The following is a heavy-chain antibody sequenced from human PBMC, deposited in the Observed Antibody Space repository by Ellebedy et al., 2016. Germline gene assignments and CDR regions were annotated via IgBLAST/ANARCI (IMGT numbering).Heavy chain of an antibody. J-gene: IGHJ3*02. V-gene: IGHV1-69*06. D-gene: IGHD2-21*01. CDR2: IIPIFGTA. CDR1: GGTFSSYA. CDR3: ARDLRVFVVVDNDAFDI. Sequence: SVKVSCXASGGTFSSYAISWVRQAPGQGLEWMGGIIPIFGTANYAQKFQGRVTITADKSTSTAYMELSSLRSEDTAVYYCARDLRVFVVVDNDAFDIWGQGTMVTVSS.